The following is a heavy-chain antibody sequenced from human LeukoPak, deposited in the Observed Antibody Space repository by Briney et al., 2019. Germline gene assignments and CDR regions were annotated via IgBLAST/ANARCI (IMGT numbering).Heavy chain of an antibody. J-gene: IGHJ6*02. V-gene: IGHV4-4*07. CDR1: GGSISSYY. CDR2: IYTSGST. Sequence: PSETLSLACTVSGGSISSYYWSWIRQPAGKGLEWIGRIYTSGSTNYNPSLKSRVTMSVDTSKNQFSLKLSSVTAADTAAYYCAREPIAVAGTYYYYYGMDVWGQGTTVTVSS. CDR3: AREPIAVAGTYYYYYGMDV. D-gene: IGHD6-19*01.